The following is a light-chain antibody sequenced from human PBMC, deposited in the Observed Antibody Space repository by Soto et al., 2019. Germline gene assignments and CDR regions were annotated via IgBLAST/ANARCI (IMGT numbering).Light chain of an antibody. CDR1: QSVSSSN. CDR3: QRYGSSPPWT. Sequence: EIVLTQSPGTLSLSPGERATLSCRTSQSVSSSNLAWYQQKPGQAPRLVIYGASSRATGIPDRFSVSGSGTDFTLTISRLEPEDFAVYYCQRYGSSPPWTFGQGTKVEIK. J-gene: IGKJ1*01. V-gene: IGKV3-20*01. CDR2: GAS.